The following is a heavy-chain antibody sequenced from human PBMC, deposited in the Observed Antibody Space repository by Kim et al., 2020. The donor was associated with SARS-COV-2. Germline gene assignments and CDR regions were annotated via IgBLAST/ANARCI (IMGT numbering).Heavy chain of an antibody. Sequence: GGSLRLSCAASGFTFTTYWMHWVRQAPGKGLVWVARINSDGSTTSYADSVKGRFTISRDNAKNTLYLQMNRLRVEATALYYCARGRRSGYNPGWVDPRG. J-gene: IGHJ5*02. V-gene: IGHV3-74*01. D-gene: IGHD3-22*01. CDR3: ARGRRSGYNPGWVDP. CDR2: INSDGSTT. CDR1: GFTFTTYW.